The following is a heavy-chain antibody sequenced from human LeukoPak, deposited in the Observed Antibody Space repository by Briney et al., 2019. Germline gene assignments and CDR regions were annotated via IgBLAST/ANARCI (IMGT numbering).Heavy chain of an antibody. CDR3: AREEMATIEAGDY. J-gene: IGHJ4*02. CDR1: GGSFSGYY. V-gene: IGHV4-34*01. D-gene: IGHD5-24*01. Sequence: SETLSLTCAVYGGSFSGYYWSWIRQPPGKGLEWIGEINHSGSTNYNPSLKSRVTISVDTSKNQFSLKLSSVTAADTAVYYCAREEMATIEAGDYWGQGTLVTVSS. CDR2: INHSGST.